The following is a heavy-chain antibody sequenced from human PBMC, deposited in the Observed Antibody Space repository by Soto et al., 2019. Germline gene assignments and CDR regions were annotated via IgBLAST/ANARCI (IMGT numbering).Heavy chain of an antibody. Sequence: GGSLRLSCAASGFTFSSYSMNWVRQAPGKGLEWVSSISSSSSYIYYADSVKGRFTISRDNAKNSLYLQMNSLRAEDTAVYYCARVGHCNNGVCYSQLSDYWGQGTLVTVSS. CDR1: GFTFSSYS. V-gene: IGHV3-21*01. CDR3: ARVGHCNNGVCYSQLSDY. CDR2: ISSSSSYI. D-gene: IGHD2-8*01. J-gene: IGHJ4*02.